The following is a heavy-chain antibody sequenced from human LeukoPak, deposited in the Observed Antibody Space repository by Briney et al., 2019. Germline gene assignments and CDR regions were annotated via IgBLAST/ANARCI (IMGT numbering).Heavy chain of an antibody. Sequence: ASVKVSCKASGYTFTSYYMHWVRQAPGQGLEWMGRINPNSGGTNYAQKFQGRVTMTRDTSISTAYMELSRLRSDETAVYYCARAALWFGELLDGMDVWGQGTTITVSS. J-gene: IGHJ6*02. CDR3: ARAALWFGELLDGMDV. CDR2: INPNSGGT. V-gene: IGHV1-2*06. D-gene: IGHD3-10*01. CDR1: GYTFTSYY.